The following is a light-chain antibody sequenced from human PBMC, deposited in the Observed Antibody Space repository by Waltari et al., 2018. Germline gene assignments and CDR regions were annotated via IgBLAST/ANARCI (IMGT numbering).Light chain of an antibody. CDR1: RRDVGTFNL. CDR3: CSYVGLGTYV. J-gene: IGLJ1*01. V-gene: IGLV2-23*02. CDR2: EVT. Sequence: QSRLAQPASASGSPGQPTTITSPGTRRDVGTFNLVSWYHPRRGKAPRLLIYEVTKRAPGTSDRFSASKSGNTASLSISGLQAQEDEADYYCCSYVGLGTYVFGTGTKVTV.